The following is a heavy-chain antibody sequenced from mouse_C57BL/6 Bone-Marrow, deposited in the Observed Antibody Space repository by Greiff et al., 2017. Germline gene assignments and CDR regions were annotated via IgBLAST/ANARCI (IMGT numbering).Heavy chain of an antibody. V-gene: IGHV1-9*01. D-gene: IGHD1-1*01. J-gene: IGHJ2*01. Sequence: VKLQESGAELMKPGASVKLSCKATGYTFTGYWIEWVKQRPGHGLEWIGEILPGSGSTNYNEKFKGKATFTADTSSNTAYMQLSSLTTEDSAIYYCARSPITTVVATRYFDYWGQGTTLTVSS. CDR3: ARSPITTVVATRYFDY. CDR2: ILPGSGST. CDR1: GYTFTGYW.